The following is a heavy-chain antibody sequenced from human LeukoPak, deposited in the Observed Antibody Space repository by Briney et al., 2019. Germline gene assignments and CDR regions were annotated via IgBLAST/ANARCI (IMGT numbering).Heavy chain of an antibody. CDR3: AKGGSGWYTIDAFDI. CDR2: ISGSGGST. Sequence: GGSLRLSCAASGFTFSSYAMSWVRQAPGKGLEWVSAISGSGGSTYYADSVKGRFTISRDNSKNTLYPQMNSLRAEDTAVYYCAKGGSGWYTIDAFDIWGQGTMVTVPS. J-gene: IGHJ3*02. V-gene: IGHV3-23*01. CDR1: GFTFSSYA. D-gene: IGHD6-19*01.